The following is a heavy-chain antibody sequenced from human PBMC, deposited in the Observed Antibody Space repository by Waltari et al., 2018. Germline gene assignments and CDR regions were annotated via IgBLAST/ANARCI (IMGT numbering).Heavy chain of an antibody. J-gene: IGHJ6*03. D-gene: IGHD1-26*01. Sequence: EVQLVESGGDLVQPGGSLRLSCEASGFTFSRSWMSWVRQAPGKGLEWVADIKKDGSEKYYVGSVRGRFTISRDNAKNSLYLQMNSLRAEDTAVYYCVRQTTTSYYYNYMDVWGKGTTVTISS. CDR2: IKKDGSEK. CDR1: GFTFSRSW. V-gene: IGHV3-7*01. CDR3: VRQTTTSYYYNYMDV.